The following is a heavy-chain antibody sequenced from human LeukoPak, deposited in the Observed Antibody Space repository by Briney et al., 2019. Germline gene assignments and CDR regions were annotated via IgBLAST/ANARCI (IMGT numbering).Heavy chain of an antibody. V-gene: IGHV4-39*07. J-gene: IGHJ4*02. CDR3: ARGEEDIVVVVAASYYFDY. D-gene: IGHD2-15*01. Sequence: SETLSLTCTVSGGSISSSSYYWGWIRQPPGKGLEWIGSIYYSGSTYYNPSLKSRVTISVDTSKNQFSLKLSSVTAADTAMYYCARGEEDIVVVVAASYYFDYWGQGTLVTVSS. CDR2: IYYSGST. CDR1: GGSISSSSYY.